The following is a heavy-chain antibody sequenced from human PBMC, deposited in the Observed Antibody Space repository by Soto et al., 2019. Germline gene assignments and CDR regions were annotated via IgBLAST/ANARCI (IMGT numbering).Heavy chain of an antibody. J-gene: IGHJ4*02. CDR2: ISYDGSNK. CDR3: AKDRRGVSRGYSYGGDY. Sequence: PGGSLRLSCAASGFTFSSYGMHWVRQAPGKGLEWVAVISYDGSNKYYADSVKGRFTISRDNSKNTLYLQMNSLRAEDTAVYYCAKDRRGVSRGYSYGGDYWGQGTLVTVSS. D-gene: IGHD5-18*01. V-gene: IGHV3-30*18. CDR1: GFTFSSYG.